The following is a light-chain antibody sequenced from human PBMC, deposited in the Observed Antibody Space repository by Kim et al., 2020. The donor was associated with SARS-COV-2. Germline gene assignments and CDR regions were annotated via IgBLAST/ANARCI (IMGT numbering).Light chain of an antibody. CDR2: AAS. Sequence: ASVGDRVTITCRASQGIRNYLAWFQQKPGKVPKRLIDAASSLQSGVPSRFSGSGSGTEFTLTISSLQPEDFATYYCLQHNSYPLTFGGGTKVEIK. CDR1: QGIRNY. V-gene: IGKV1-17*03. CDR3: LQHNSYPLT. J-gene: IGKJ4*01.